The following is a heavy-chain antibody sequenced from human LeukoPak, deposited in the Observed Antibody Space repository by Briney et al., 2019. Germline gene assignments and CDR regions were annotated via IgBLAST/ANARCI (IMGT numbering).Heavy chain of an antibody. CDR3: ARGDTYYYDSPGCDFFDY. J-gene: IGHJ4*02. Sequence: PSETLSLTCTVSGGSISSYYWSWIRQPPGKGLEWIGYIHYNGSTNYNPSLKSRVTISVDTSKNQFSLKLSAVTAADTAVYYCARGDTYYYDSPGCDFFDYWGQGTLVTVSS. CDR2: IHYNGST. CDR1: GGSISSYY. V-gene: IGHV4-59*01. D-gene: IGHD3-22*01.